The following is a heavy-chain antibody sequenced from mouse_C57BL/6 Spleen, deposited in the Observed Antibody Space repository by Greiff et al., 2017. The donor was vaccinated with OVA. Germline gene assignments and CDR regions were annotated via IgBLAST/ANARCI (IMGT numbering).Heavy chain of an antibody. CDR3: ASGLYDYDGAWFAY. Sequence: EVQLQQSGPGLVKPSQSLSLTCSVTGYSITSGYYWNWIRQFPGNKLEWMGYISYDGSNNYNPSLKNRISITRDTSKNQFFLKLNSVTTEDTATYYCASGLYDYDGAWFAYWGQGTLVTVSA. CDR1: GYSITSGYY. CDR2: ISYDGSN. J-gene: IGHJ3*01. D-gene: IGHD2-4*01. V-gene: IGHV3-6*01.